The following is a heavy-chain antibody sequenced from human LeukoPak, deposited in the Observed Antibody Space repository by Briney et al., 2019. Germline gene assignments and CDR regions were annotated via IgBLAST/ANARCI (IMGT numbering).Heavy chain of an antibody. J-gene: IGHJ3*02. CDR1: GFTFAGYA. CDR3: ARENPGPFDAFDT. CDR2: ISDSGGTT. V-gene: IGHV3-23*01. Sequence: PGGSLRLSCAASGFTFAGYAMSWVRQAPGKGLEWVSGISDSGGTTYYADSVKGRFTISRDNSKNTLHLQMNSLRAEDTATYYCARENPGPFDAFDTWGQGAKATVSS.